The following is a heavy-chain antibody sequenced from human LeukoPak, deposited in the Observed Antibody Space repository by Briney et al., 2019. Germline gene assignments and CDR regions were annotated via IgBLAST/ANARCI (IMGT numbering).Heavy chain of an antibody. V-gene: IGHV3-23*01. Sequence: GGTLRLSCAASGFTFSSYGMSWVRQAPGKGLEWVSAISGSGGSTYYADSVKGRFTISRDNAKNSLYLQMNSLRAEDTAVYYCARLGSYYDSSGYYFSRTFDYWGQGTLVTVSS. J-gene: IGHJ4*02. D-gene: IGHD3-22*01. CDR2: ISGSGGST. CDR1: GFTFSSYG. CDR3: ARLGSYYDSSGYYFSRTFDY.